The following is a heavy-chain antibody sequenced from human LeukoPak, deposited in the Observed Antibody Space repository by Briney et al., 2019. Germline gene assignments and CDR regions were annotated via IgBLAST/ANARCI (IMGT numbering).Heavy chain of an antibody. D-gene: IGHD3-22*01. Sequence: PGGSLRLSCAASGFTFSTYEMNWVRQAPGKGLVWVSYISSSGSTIYYADSVKGRFTISRDNAKNSLYLQMNSLRAEDTAVYYCARGAPYDSSGYVDYWGQGTLVTVSS. J-gene: IGHJ4*02. CDR2: ISSSGSTI. V-gene: IGHV3-48*03. CDR1: GFTFSTYE. CDR3: ARGAPYDSSGYVDY.